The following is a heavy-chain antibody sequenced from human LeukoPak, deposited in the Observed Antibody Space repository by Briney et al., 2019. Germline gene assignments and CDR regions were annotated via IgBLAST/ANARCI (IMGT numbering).Heavy chain of an antibody. CDR1: GGSISSYY. CDR2: IYTSGST. CDR3: ARESASHLPTGYYNSGAFDM. D-gene: IGHD3-9*01. Sequence: SETLSLTCTVSGGSISSYYWSWIRQPAGKGLEWIGRIYTSGSTNYNPSLKSRVTMSVDTSKNQFSLKLTSVTAADTAVYYCARESASHLPTGYYNSGAFDMWGQGTMVTISS. V-gene: IGHV4-4*07. J-gene: IGHJ3*02.